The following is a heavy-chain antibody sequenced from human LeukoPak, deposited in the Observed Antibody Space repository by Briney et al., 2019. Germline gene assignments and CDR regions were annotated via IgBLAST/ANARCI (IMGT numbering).Heavy chain of an antibody. J-gene: IGHJ4*02. D-gene: IGHD2-8*01. CDR3: ARDLMVGSPFDS. CDR1: GFTFSNHW. V-gene: IGHV3-74*01. CDR2: INTDGST. Sequence: GGCLRLSCAASGFTFSNHWMHWVRQTPGKGLVWVSRINTDGSTSYADSVKGRFTISRDNAKNTLYLQMNSLRAEDTAVYYCARDLMVGSPFDSWGQGTLVTVSS.